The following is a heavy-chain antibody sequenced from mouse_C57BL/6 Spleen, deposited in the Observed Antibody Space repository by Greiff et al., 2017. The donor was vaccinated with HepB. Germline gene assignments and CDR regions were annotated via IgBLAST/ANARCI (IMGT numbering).Heavy chain of an antibody. V-gene: IGHV5-17*01. CDR3: ARDGSLTHYYAMDY. CDR2: ISSGSSTI. Sequence: EVKVVESGGGLVKPGGSLKLSCAASGFTFSDYGMHWVRQAPEKGLEWVAYISSGSSTIYYADTVKGRFTISRDNAKNTLFLQMTSLRSEDTAMYYCARDGSLTHYYAMDYWGQGTSVTVSS. J-gene: IGHJ4*01. CDR1: GFTFSDYG. D-gene: IGHD1-1*01.